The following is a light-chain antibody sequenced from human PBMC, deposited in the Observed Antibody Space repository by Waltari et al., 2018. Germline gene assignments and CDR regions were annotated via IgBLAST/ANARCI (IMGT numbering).Light chain of an antibody. V-gene: IGLV3-1*01. CDR3: QTWDSTYVV. CDR1: KLGHKY. CDR2: QDV. Sequence: SYELTQPPSVSVSPGQTANISCSGHKLGHKYVCWYHQKPGQSPVLVIYQDVKRPSGIPERFSGSNSGNTATLTISGTQAMDEADYYCQTWDSTYVVFGGGTTLTVL. J-gene: IGLJ2*01.